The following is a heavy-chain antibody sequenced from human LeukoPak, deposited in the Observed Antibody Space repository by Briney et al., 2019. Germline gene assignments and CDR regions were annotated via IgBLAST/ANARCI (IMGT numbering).Heavy chain of an antibody. D-gene: IGHD6-19*01. Sequence: PSETLSLTCTVSGGSISSSSYYWGWIRQPPGKGLEWIGSIYYSGSTYYNPSLKSRVTISVDTSKNQFSLKLSSVTAADTAVYYCARRDSSGWPATYNWFDPWGQGTLVTVSS. CDR2: IYYSGST. V-gene: IGHV4-39*01. CDR3: ARRDSSGWPATYNWFDP. CDR1: GGSISSSSYY. J-gene: IGHJ5*02.